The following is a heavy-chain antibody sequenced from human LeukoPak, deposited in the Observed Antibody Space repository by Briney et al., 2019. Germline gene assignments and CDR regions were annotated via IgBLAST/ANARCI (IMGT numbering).Heavy chain of an antibody. Sequence: KPSETLSLTCTVSGYSISSGYYWGRIRQPPGKGLEWIGEINHSGSTNYNPSLKSRVTISVDTSKNQFSLKLSSVTAADTAVYYCARTAMVRGVILYYYYMDVWGKGTTVTVSS. CDR1: GYSISSGYY. D-gene: IGHD3-10*01. J-gene: IGHJ6*03. CDR2: INHSGST. V-gene: IGHV4-38-2*02. CDR3: ARTAMVRGVILYYYYMDV.